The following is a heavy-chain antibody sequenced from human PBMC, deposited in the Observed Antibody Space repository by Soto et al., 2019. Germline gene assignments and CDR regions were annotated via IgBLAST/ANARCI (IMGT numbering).Heavy chain of an antibody. CDR1: GFTFSNAW. J-gene: IGHJ4*02. D-gene: IGHD3-22*01. V-gene: IGHV3-15*07. Sequence: GGSLRLSCAASGFTFSNAWMNWVRQAPGKGLEWVGRIKSKTDGGTTDYAAPVKGRFTISRDDSKNTLYLQMNSLKTEDTAVYYCTTDLYEYYDSSGYFPFVDYWGQGTLVTVSS. CDR2: IKSKTDGGTT. CDR3: TTDLYEYYDSSGYFPFVDY.